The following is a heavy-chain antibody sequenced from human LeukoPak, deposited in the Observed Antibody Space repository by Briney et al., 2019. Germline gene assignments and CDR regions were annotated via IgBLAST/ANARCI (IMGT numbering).Heavy chain of an antibody. Sequence: GGSLRLSCAASGFTFSSHDMNWVRQAPGKGLEWVSYFSSSGTAIYYADSVKGRFTMSRDSAKNSLYLQMNSLRDEDTAVYYCARSVVRGVIALDYWGQGTLVTVSS. J-gene: IGHJ4*02. V-gene: IGHV3-48*03. CDR2: FSSSGTAI. D-gene: IGHD3-10*01. CDR3: ARSVVRGVIALDY. CDR1: GFTFSSHD.